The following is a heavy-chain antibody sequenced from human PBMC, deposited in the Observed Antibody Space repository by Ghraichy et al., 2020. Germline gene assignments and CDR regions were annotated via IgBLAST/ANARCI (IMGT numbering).Heavy chain of an antibody. Sequence: ESLNISCTVSGGSISSYYWSWIRQPPGKGLEWIGYIYYNGNTNYNPTLKSRVTISLDTSKTQFSLKLNSVSAADTAVYYCARHDYGDYTGSSDYFDYWGQGTLVTVSS. CDR1: GGSISSYY. CDR3: ARHDYGDYTGSSDYFDY. D-gene: IGHD4-17*01. J-gene: IGHJ4*02. V-gene: IGHV4-59*08. CDR2: IYYNGNT.